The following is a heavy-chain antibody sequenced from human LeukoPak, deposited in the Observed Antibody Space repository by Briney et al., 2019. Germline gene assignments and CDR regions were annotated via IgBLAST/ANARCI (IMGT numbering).Heavy chain of an antibody. CDR1: GGSISSGGYY. CDR3: ATSLDYYGMDV. D-gene: IGHD3-16*01. J-gene: IGHJ6*02. V-gene: IGHV4-31*03. Sequence: SETLSLTCTVSGGSISSGGYYWSWIRQYPGKGLEWIGYIYYSGSTYYNPSLKSRVTISVDRSKNQFSLNLSSVTAADTAVYYCATSLDYYGMDVWGQGTTVTVSS. CDR2: IYYSGST.